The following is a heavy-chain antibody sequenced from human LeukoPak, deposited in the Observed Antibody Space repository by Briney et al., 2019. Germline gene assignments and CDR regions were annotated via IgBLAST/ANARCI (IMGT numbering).Heavy chain of an antibody. CDR2: IFYSGST. Sequence: PSETLSLTCTVSGGSISIYYWNWSRQPPGKGLEWIGYIFYSGSTNYNPALKSRVTISVDTPNNQFSLKLSSVTAADTALYYCARGFYDSCAYSEPLDYWGRGTLVTVSS. CDR3: ARGFYDSCAYSEPLDY. D-gene: IGHD3-22*01. V-gene: IGHV4-59*08. J-gene: IGHJ4*02. CDR1: GGSISIYY.